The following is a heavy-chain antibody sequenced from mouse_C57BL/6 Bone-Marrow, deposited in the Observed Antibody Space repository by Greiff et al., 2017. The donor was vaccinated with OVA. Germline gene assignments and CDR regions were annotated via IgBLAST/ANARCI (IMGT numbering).Heavy chain of an antibody. D-gene: IGHD2-4*01. Sequence: VMLVESGPGLVAPSQSLSITCTVSGFSLTSYAISWVRQPPGKGLEWLGVIWTGGGTNYNSALKSRLSISKDNSKSQVFLKMNSLQTDDTARYYCASYYDYDLAWFAYWGQGTLVTVSA. V-gene: IGHV2-9-1*01. CDR2: IWTGGGT. CDR1: GFSLTSYA. J-gene: IGHJ3*01. CDR3: ASYYDYDLAWFAY.